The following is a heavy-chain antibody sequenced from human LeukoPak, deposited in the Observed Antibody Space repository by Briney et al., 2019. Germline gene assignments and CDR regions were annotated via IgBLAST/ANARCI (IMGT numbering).Heavy chain of an antibody. V-gene: IGHV3-74*01. J-gene: IGHJ6*03. D-gene: IGHD5/OR15-5a*01. CDR3: SKSTTHYYYLYMDV. CDR2: INSDGSST. CDR1: GITFSSYW. Sequence: GGSLRLSCAASGITFSSYWMHWVRQTPGKGLVWVSRINSDGSSTTYADTVKGRFTISRDNAKNTLYLQMNSLRVEDTAINYCSKSTTHYYYLYMDVWGKRTPVTVSS.